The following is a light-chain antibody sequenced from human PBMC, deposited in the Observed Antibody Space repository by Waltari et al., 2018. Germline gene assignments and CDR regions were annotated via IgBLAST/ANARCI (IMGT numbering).Light chain of an antibody. CDR3: QVGDSSSDRVV. V-gene: IGLV3-21*04. Sequence: SSVLTQPHSVSVAPGKTARITCVGNTLGRKRSHWYQQKPGQAPGLVIFYDGDRPSGIPERFSGSNSGNTATLTISRVEAGDEADYYCQVGDSSSDRVVFGGGTKLTVL. CDR2: YDG. CDR1: TLGRKR. J-gene: IGLJ2*01.